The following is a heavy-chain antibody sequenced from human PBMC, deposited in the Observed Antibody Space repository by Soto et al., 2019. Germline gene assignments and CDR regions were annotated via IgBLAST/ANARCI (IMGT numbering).Heavy chain of an antibody. CDR1: GESFSGYY. CDR2: INHSGST. V-gene: IGHV4-34*02. D-gene: IGHD5-12*01. CDR3: AGNIVATISSFDY. Sequence: QVQLQQWGAGLLKPSETLSLTCAVYGESFSGYYWSWIRQPPGKGLEWIGEINHSGSTNYNPSLKSRVTMSVYTSKNQFSLKLSSVTAADTAMYYCAGNIVATISSFDYWGQGTLVTVSS. J-gene: IGHJ4*02.